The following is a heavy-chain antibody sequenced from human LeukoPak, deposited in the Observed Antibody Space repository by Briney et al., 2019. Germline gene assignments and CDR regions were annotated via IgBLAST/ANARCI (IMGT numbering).Heavy chain of an antibody. J-gene: IGHJ4*02. V-gene: IGHV3-30*01. D-gene: IGHD3-3*01. CDR1: GFTFSSYA. CDR3: ARRLRFLEWSPVFDY. Sequence: GRSLRLSCAASGFTFSSYAMHWVRQAPGKVLEWVAVISYDGSNKYYADSVKGRFTISRDNSKNTLYLQMNSLRAEDTAVYYCARRLRFLEWSPVFDYWGQGTLVTVSS. CDR2: ISYDGSNK.